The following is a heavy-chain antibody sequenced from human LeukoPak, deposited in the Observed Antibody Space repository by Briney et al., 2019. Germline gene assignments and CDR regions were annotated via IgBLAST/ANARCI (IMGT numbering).Heavy chain of an antibody. CDR1: GFTVSNNY. V-gene: IGHV3-53*01. Sequence: HPGGSLRLSCAGSGFTVSNNYMNWVRQAPGKGLEWVSVVYYDGSTYYADSVKGRFTISRDNSKNTLYLQMNILRAEDTAVYYCAKDAPGESRDFDYWGQGTLVIVSS. CDR2: VYYDGST. J-gene: IGHJ4*02. D-gene: IGHD3-16*01. CDR3: AKDAPGESRDFDY.